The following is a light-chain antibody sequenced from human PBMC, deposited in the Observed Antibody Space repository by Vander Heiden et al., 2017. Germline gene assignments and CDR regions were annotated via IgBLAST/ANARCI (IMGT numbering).Light chain of an antibody. V-gene: IGKV1-39*01. CDR1: QTISSY. CDR3: QQSYSTPHI. Sequence: DIQMTQSPSSLSAPVGDRVTITCRASQTISSYLNWYQQKPGKAPKLLIYAAYSLQSGVPSRFSGSGSGTDFTLTISSLQPEDFATYYCQQSYSTPHIFGQGTKLEIK. J-gene: IGKJ2*01. CDR2: AAY.